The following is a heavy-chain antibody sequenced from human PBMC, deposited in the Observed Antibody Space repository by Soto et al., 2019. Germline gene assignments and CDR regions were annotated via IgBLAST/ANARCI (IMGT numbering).Heavy chain of an antibody. D-gene: IGHD4-17*01. Sequence: QVQLQESGPGLVKPSETLSLTCTVAGGSISSYYWRWIRQPPGKGLEWSGHIYYSGSTNYNPSLKSRVTISVDTPKNQFSLKLSSVTAADTAVYYCARVSGYGDYARWFDPLGQGTLVTVSS. V-gene: IGHV4-59*01. CDR2: IYYSGST. CDR1: GGSISSYY. J-gene: IGHJ5*02. CDR3: ARVSGYGDYARWFDP.